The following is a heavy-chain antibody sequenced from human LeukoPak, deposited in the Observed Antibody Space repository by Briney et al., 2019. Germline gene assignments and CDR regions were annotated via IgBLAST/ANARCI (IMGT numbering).Heavy chain of an antibody. CDR3: ARASYYYGSGQIYYFDY. D-gene: IGHD3-10*01. Sequence: SVKVSCKASGGTFSSYAISWVRQAPGQGLEWMGGIIPIFGTANYAQKFQGRVTITTDESTSTAYMELSSLRSEDTAVYYCARASYYYGSGQIYYFDYWGQGTLVTVSS. J-gene: IGHJ4*02. V-gene: IGHV1-69*05. CDR1: GGTFSSYA. CDR2: IIPIFGTA.